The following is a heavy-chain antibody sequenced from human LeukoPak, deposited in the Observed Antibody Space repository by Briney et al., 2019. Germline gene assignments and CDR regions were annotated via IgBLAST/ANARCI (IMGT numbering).Heavy chain of an antibody. V-gene: IGHV4-34*01. CDR2: IYHSGST. D-gene: IGHD6-19*01. CDR3: ARAPRRRSGWYSRWFDP. Sequence: SETLSLTCAVYGGSFSGYYWSWIRQPPGKGLEWIVEIYHSGSTNYNPSLKSRVTISVDTSKSQCSLKLSSVTAADTAVYYCARAPRRRSGWYSRWFDPWGQGTLVTVSS. J-gene: IGHJ5*02. CDR1: GGSFSGYY.